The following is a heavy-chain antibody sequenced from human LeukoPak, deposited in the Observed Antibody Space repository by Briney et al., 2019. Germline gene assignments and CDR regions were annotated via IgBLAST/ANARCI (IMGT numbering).Heavy chain of an antibody. CDR2: INPNSGGT. Sequence: ASVKVSCKASGYTFSDYYMHWVRQAPGQGLEWMGWINPNSGGTNYAQKFQGRVTMTRDTSISTAYMELSRLRSDDTAVYYCARDAAEDTFFDCWGQGTLVTVSS. CDR3: ARDAAEDTFFDC. D-gene: IGHD6-13*01. CDR1: GYTFSDYY. J-gene: IGHJ4*02. V-gene: IGHV1-2*02.